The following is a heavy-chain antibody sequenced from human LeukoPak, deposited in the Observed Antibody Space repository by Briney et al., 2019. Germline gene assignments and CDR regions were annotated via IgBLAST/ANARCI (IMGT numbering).Heavy chain of an antibody. CDR2: IYYSGST. V-gene: IGHV4-31*03. J-gene: IGHJ3*02. CDR1: GGSISSGGYY. D-gene: IGHD3-22*01. Sequence: SGTLSLTCTVSGGSISSGGYYWSWIRQHPGKGLEWIGYIYYSGSTYYNPSLKSRVTISVDTSKNQFSLKLSSVTAADTAVYYCARDPYDDSSAFDIWGQGTMVTVSS. CDR3: ARDPYDDSSAFDI.